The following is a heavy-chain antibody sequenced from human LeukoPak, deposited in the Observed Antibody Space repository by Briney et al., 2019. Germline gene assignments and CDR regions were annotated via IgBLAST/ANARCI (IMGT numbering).Heavy chain of an antibody. Sequence: AASVKVSCKASGYTFTSCDINWVRQATGQGLEWMGWMNPNSGNTGYAQKFQGRVTMTRNTSISTAYMELSSLRSEDTAVYYCARLRIVRVWGYYYMDVWGKGTTVTVSS. CDR2: MNPNSGNT. D-gene: IGHD3-16*01. CDR1: GYTFTSCD. CDR3: ARLRIVRVWGYYYMDV. V-gene: IGHV1-8*01. J-gene: IGHJ6*03.